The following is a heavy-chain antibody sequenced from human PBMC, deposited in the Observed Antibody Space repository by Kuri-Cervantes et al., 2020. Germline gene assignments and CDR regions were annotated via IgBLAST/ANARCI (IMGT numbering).Heavy chain of an antibody. V-gene: IGHV3-30*14. CDR3: ARDLGGRGMYYDFWSGYNDY. Sequence: GESLKISCAASGFTFSSYAMHWVRQAPGKGLEWVAMILYDGISKYYADSVRGRFTISRDNSKNTLYLRMNSLRTGDTAVYYCARDLGGRGMYYDFWSGYNDYWGQGALVTVSS. CDR2: ILYDGISK. CDR1: GFTFSSYA. D-gene: IGHD3-3*01. J-gene: IGHJ4*02.